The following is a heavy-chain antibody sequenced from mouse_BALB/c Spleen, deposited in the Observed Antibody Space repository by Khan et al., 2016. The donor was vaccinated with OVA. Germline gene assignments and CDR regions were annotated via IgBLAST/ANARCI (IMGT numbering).Heavy chain of an antibody. Sequence: EVELVESGGDLVKPGGSLKLSCAASGFTFSSYGMSWVRQTPDKRLEWVATISSGGSYTYYPDSVKGRFTISRDNAKNTLYLQMSRLKSEDRAMYYWAGFITTATGDYYAMDYWGQGTSVTVSS. CDR3: AGFITTATGDYYAMDY. D-gene: IGHD1-2*01. CDR1: GFTFSSYG. V-gene: IGHV5-6*01. J-gene: IGHJ4*01. CDR2: ISSGGSYT.